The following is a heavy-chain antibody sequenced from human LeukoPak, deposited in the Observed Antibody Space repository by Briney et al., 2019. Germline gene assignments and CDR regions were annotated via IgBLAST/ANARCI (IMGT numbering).Heavy chain of an antibody. CDR3: AREINRYFDL. V-gene: IGHV4-4*07. J-gene: IGHJ2*01. CDR1: GASISSSY. Sequence: SETLSLTCTVSGASISSSYWSWIRQPAGKGLEWIGRVYTGGTTSYNPSLESRLTMSVDTSKKHFSLNLTSVTAADTAVYYCAREINRYFDLSGRGTLVTVSS. CDR2: VYTGGTT.